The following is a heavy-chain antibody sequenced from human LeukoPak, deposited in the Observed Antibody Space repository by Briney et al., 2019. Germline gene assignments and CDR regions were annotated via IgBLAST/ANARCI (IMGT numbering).Heavy chain of an antibody. Sequence: SETLSLTCTVSGGSISSYYWSWIRQPAGKGLEWIGRIYTSGSTNYNPSLKSRVTMSVDTSKNQFSLKLSSVTAADTAVYYCARSITMVRGVIPYYYYYMDVWGKGTTVTVSS. D-gene: IGHD3-10*01. CDR1: GGSISSYY. CDR2: IYTSGST. J-gene: IGHJ6*03. V-gene: IGHV4-4*07. CDR3: ARSITMVRGVIPYYYYYMDV.